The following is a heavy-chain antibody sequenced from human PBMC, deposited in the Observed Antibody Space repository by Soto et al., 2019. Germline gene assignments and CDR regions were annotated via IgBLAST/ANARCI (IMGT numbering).Heavy chain of an antibody. J-gene: IGHJ6*02. D-gene: IGHD3-16*01. Sequence: SVKVSCKASGGTFSSYAISWVRQAPGQGLEWMGGIIPIFGTANYAQKFQGRVTITADESTSTAYMELSSLRSEDTAVYYCASYALGYYYYYGMDVWGQGTTVTVSS. CDR1: GGTFSSYA. V-gene: IGHV1-69*13. CDR2: IIPIFGTA. CDR3: ASYALGYYYYYGMDV.